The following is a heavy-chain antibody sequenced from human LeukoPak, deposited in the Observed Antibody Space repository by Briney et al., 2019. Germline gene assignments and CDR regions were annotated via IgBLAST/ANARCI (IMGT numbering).Heavy chain of an antibody. CDR3: AKDLHFDWLLQSPFDY. V-gene: IGHV3-30*02. D-gene: IGHD3-9*01. CDR2: IRYDGSNK. CDR1: GFTFSSYG. J-gene: IGHJ4*02. Sequence: GGSLRLSCAASGFTFSSYGMHWVRQAPGKGLEWVAFIRYDGSNKYYADSVKGRFTISRDNSKNTLYLQMNSLRAEDTAVYYCAKDLHFDWLLQSPFDYWGQGTLVTVSS.